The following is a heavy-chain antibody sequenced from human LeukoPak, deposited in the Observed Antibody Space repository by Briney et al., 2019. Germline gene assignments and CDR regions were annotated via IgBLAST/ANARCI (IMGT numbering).Heavy chain of an antibody. V-gene: IGHV3-9*01. Sequence: PGRSLRPSCVGSGLNLRDHAMHWVRQVPGKGLEWVSGIYWDGRTDCADSVRGRFTTSRGNAKNSLYLRLNSLRVEDTAVYYCARDPTHYLRYGYFDYWGQGTLVTVSS. J-gene: IGHJ4*02. CDR3: ARDPTHYLRYGYFDY. CDR1: GLNLRDHA. CDR2: IYWDGRT. D-gene: IGHD3-9*01.